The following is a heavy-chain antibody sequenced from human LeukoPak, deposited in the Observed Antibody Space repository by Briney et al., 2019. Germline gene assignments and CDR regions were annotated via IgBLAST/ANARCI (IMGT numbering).Heavy chain of an antibody. J-gene: IGHJ4*02. CDR1: GGSISSYY. CDR3: AKVAKYYYGSETYFFFDH. V-gene: IGHV4-4*07. Sequence: SETLSLTCTVSGGSISSYYWSWIRQPAGKGLEWIGRIYTTGTTNYNPSLKSRVTMDTSKNQFSLNLRSVTAADTAVYYCAKVAKYYYGSETYFFFDHWGQGTLVTVSS. D-gene: IGHD3-10*01. CDR2: IYTTGTT.